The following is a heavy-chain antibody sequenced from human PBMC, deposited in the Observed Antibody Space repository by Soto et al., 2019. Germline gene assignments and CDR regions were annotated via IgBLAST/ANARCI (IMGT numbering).Heavy chain of an antibody. Sequence: QVQLQESGPGLVKPSETLSLTCTVSGGSISNYYWSWIRQPPGKGLEWIGYSYYTGSTNYNPSLKSRVTISVDTSENQFALRLSSVTAEDTAIYYCARGRHWLDYWGQGTLVTVSS. CDR3: ARGRHWLDY. D-gene: IGHD6-19*01. CDR1: GGSISNYY. CDR2: SYYTGST. J-gene: IGHJ4*02. V-gene: IGHV4-59*01.